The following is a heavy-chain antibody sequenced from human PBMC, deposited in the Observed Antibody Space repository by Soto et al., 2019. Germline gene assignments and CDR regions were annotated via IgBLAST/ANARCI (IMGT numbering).Heavy chain of an antibody. CDR3: ARLGGFYQSLDS. Sequence: SETLSLTCTVSGGSISSSYYWSWIRQPPGKGLEWIGYIYYTGTTTYNPSFKSRLTISVDSSKNQFSLKLTSVTAADTAVYYCARLGGFYQSLDSWGQGALVTVSS. CDR1: GGSISSSYY. CDR2: IYYTGTT. D-gene: IGHD3-22*01. V-gene: IGHV4-59*08. J-gene: IGHJ5*01.